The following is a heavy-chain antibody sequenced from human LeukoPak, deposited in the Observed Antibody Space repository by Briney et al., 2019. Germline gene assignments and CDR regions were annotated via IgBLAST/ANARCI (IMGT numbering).Heavy chain of an antibody. CDR3: ARVSSGWFYFDY. CDR1: GFTFSSYE. Sequence: GGSLRLSCAASGFTFSSYEMNWVRQAPGRGLEWVSYISTSGSTIYYVDSVKGRFTISRDNAKNSLYLQMNSLRAEDTAVYYCARVSSGWFYFDYWGQGTLVTVSS. CDR2: ISTSGSTI. J-gene: IGHJ4*02. V-gene: IGHV3-48*03. D-gene: IGHD6-19*01.